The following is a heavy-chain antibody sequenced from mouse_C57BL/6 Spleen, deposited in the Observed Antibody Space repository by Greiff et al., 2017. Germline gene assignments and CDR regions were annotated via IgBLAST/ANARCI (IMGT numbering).Heavy chain of an antibody. CDR1: GYTFTDYN. V-gene: IGHV1-22*01. Sequence: VQLQQSGPELVKPGASVKMSCKASGYTFTDYNMHWVKQSHGKSLEWIGYINPNNGGTSYNQKFKGKATLTVNKSSSTAYMELRSLTSEDSAVYFCARTLTTVVAHFDYWGQGTTLTVSA. CDR2: INPNNGGT. CDR3: ARTLTTVVAHFDY. D-gene: IGHD1-1*01. J-gene: IGHJ2*01.